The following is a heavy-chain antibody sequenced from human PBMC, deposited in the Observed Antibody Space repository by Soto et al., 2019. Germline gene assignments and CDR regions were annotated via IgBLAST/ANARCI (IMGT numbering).Heavy chain of an antibody. J-gene: IGHJ6*02. CDR1: GFTFSGYG. V-gene: IGHV3-30*18. Sequence: GGSLRLSCAASGFTFSGYGMHWVRQAPGKGLEWVAVISYDGSNKYYADSVKGRFTISRDNSKNTLYLQMNSLRAEDTAVYYCAKGNTIFGVVNLYGMDVWGQGTTVTVSS. CDR3: AKGNTIFGVVNLYGMDV. D-gene: IGHD3-3*01. CDR2: ISYDGSNK.